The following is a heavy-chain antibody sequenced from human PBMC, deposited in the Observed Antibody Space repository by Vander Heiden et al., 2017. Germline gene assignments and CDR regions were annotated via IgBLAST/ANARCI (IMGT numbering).Heavy chain of an antibody. CDR1: GFTSSRYA. Sequence: QVQLVESGGGVVQPGRSLIRSCAASGFTSSRYAMHGVGQAPGKGLEWVAVISDDGSNKYYADSVKGRFTSSRDNSKNTLYLQMNSLRAEDTAVYYCARENVDDSSGYYGGHIRLDYWGQGTLVTVSS. V-gene: IGHV3-30-3*01. CDR2: ISDDGSNK. J-gene: IGHJ4*02. D-gene: IGHD3-22*01. CDR3: ARENVDDSSGYYGGHIRLDY.